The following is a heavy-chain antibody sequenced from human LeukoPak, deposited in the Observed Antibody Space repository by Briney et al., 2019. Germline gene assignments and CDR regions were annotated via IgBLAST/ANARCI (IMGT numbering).Heavy chain of an antibody. J-gene: IGHJ6*03. CDR1: GGSFSGYY. Sequence: SETLSLTCAVYGGSFSGYYWSWIRQPPGKGLEWIGEINHSGSTNYNPSLKSRVTISVDTSKNQFSLKLSSVTAADTAVYYCAREASDYYYYYMDVWGKGTTVTVSS. V-gene: IGHV4-34*01. CDR2: INHSGST. CDR3: AREASDYYYYYMDV.